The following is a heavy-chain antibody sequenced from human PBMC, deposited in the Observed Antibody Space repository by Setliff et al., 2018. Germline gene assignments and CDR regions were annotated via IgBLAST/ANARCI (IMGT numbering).Heavy chain of an antibody. J-gene: IGHJ5*02. Sequence: GGSLRLSCAASGFTFSSYAMNWVRQAPGKGLEWVSAISGSGGSTYYADSVKGRFTIPRDNSKNTLYLQMNSLRAEDTAVYYCAKAPAPYAASLLNWFDPWGQGTLVTVSS. CDR3: AKAPAPYAASLLNWFDP. V-gene: IGHV3-23*01. CDR1: GFTFSSYA. D-gene: IGHD2-2*01. CDR2: ISGSGGST.